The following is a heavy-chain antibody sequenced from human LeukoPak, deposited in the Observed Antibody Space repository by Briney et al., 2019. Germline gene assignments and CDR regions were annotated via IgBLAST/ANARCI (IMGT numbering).Heavy chain of an antibody. Sequence: PGGSLRLSCAASGFTFSNKSMNWVRQTPGKGLGWVSYISPSSSTIYYADSVKGRFTISRDNAKNSLSLQMNSLRAEDTAVYYCASSSSLGNWGQGTLVTVSS. J-gene: IGHJ4*02. V-gene: IGHV3-48*01. CDR1: GFTFSNKS. CDR3: ASSSSLGN. CDR2: ISPSSSTI. D-gene: IGHD6-6*01.